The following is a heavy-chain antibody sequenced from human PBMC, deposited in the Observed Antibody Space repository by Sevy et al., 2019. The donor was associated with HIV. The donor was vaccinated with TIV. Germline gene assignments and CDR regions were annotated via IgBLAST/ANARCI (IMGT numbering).Heavy chain of an antibody. J-gene: IGHJ3*02. D-gene: IGHD2-2*02. V-gene: IGHV3-21*01. CDR2: ISDSSNYI. CDR1: GFTFSSYS. Sequence: GGSLRLSCAASGFTFSSYSMNWVRQAPGKGLEWVSSISDSSNYIYYADSVKGRFTISRDNAKNSLYLQMNSPRAEDTAVYYCARSYCSLTSCYMHDAFDIWGQGTMVTVSS. CDR3: ARSYCSLTSCYMHDAFDI.